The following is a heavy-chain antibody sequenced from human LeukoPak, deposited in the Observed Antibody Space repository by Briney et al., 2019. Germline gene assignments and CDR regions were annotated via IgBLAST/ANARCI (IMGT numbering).Heavy chain of an antibody. J-gene: IGHJ1*01. CDR3: ARDRHCSSTSCYTTAYFQH. V-gene: IGHV1-2*02. Sequence: ASVKVSCKASGYTFTGYYMHWVRQAPGQGLEWMGWINPNSGGTNYAQKFQGRVTMTRDTSISTAYMELSRLRSDDTAVYYCARDRHCSSTSCYTTAYFQHWGQGTLVTVSS. D-gene: IGHD2-2*01. CDR2: INPNSGGT. CDR1: GYTFTGYY.